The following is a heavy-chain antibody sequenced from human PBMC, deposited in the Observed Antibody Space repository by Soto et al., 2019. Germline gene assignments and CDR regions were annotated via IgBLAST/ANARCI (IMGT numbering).Heavy chain of an antibody. CDR1: GYTFTSYS. CDR2: ISVYNGNT. Sequence: QAQLVQSGAEVKKPGASVKVSCKASGYTFTSYSISWVRQAPGQGLEWMGWISVYNGNTKYAQDFQGRVTMTTDTSTNTAYMELRSLRSDDTAVYYCARDGVAVTTGISGYWGQGTLVTVSS. D-gene: IGHD4-4*01. J-gene: IGHJ4*02. CDR3: ARDGVAVTTGISGY. V-gene: IGHV1-18*01.